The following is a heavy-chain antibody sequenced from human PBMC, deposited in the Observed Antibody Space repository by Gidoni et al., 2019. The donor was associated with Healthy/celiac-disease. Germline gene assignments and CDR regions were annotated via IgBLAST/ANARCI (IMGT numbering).Heavy chain of an antibody. CDR1: GGTFSRYA. D-gene: IGHD6-13*01. J-gene: IGHJ3*02. CDR3: AREPATTPGSSWYYATDAFDI. Sequence: QVQLVQSGAEVKKPGSSVKVSCTASGGTFSRYAISWVRQAPGQGLEWMGGIIPIFGTANYAQKFQGRVTITADKSTSTADMELSSLRSEDTAVYYCAREPATTPGSSWYYATDAFDIWGQGTMVTVSS. CDR2: IIPIFGTA. V-gene: IGHV1-69*06.